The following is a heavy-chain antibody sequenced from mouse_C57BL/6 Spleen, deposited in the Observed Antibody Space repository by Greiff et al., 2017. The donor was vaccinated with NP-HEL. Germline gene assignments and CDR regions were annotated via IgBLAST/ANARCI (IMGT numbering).Heavy chain of an antibody. V-gene: IGHV3-6*01. CDR2: ISYDGSN. CDR3: ARDHYYGSSYNAMDY. CDR1: GYSITSGYY. Sequence: EVKLVESGPGLVKPSQSLSLTCSVTGYSITSGYYWNWIRQFPGNKLEWMGYISYDGSNNYNPSLNNRISITRDTSKNQFFLKLNSVTTEDTATYYCARDHYYGSSYNAMDYWGQGTSVTVSS. J-gene: IGHJ4*01. D-gene: IGHD1-1*01.